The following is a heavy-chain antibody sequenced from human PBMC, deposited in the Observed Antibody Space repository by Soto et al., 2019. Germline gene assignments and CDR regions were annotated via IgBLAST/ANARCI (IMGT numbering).Heavy chain of an antibody. D-gene: IGHD1-7*01. Sequence: PGGSLRLSCAASGFTFSTYAMHWVRQAPGKGLEWVAVISYDGSNKYYADSVKGRFTISRDNSKNTLYLQMNSLRTEDTAVYYCAKDRYWTYVSHNFDYWGQGTLVTVSS. V-gene: IGHV3-30-3*01. CDR1: GFTFSTYA. J-gene: IGHJ4*02. CDR2: ISYDGSNK. CDR3: AKDRYWTYVSHNFDY.